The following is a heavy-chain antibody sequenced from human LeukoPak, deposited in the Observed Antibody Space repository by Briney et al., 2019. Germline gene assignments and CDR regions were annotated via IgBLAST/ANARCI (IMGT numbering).Heavy chain of an antibody. CDR1: GFTFSSYS. J-gene: IGHJ3*02. D-gene: IGHD6-19*01. CDR2: ISSSSSYI. V-gene: IGHV3-21*01. Sequence: SGGSLRLSCAASGFTFSSYSMNWVRQAPGKGLEWVSSISSSSSYIYYADSVKGRFTISRDNAKNSLYLQMNSLRAEDTAVYYCAREGSLYSSGWPYAFDIWGQGTMVTVSS. CDR3: AREGSLYSSGWPYAFDI.